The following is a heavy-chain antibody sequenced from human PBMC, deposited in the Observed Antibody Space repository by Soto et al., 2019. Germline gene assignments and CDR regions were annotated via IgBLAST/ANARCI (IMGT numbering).Heavy chain of an antibody. Sequence: GGSLRLSCAASGFTFSSYGMHWVRQAPGKGLEWVAVIWYDGSNKYYADSVKGQFTISRDNSKNTLYLQMNSLRAEDTAVYYCARVRVPFRIAAAGLDYWGQGTLVTVSS. CDR2: IWYDGSNK. CDR3: ARVRVPFRIAAAGLDY. V-gene: IGHV3-33*01. CDR1: GFTFSSYG. J-gene: IGHJ4*02. D-gene: IGHD6-13*01.